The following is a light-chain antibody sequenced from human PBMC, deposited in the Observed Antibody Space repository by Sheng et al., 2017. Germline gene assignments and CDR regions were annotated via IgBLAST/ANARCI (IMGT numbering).Light chain of an antibody. J-gene: IGLJ3*02. CDR3: SSFSRSNTWV. Sequence: QSALTQPASVSGSPGQSITISCTGTSSDVGAYDRVSWYQQHLGKVPKLMISDVSLRPSGVSNRFSGSKSGNTASLTISGLQAEDEADYYCSSFSRSNTWVFGGGTKLTVL. CDR1: SSDVGAYDR. CDR2: DVS. V-gene: IGLV2-14*03.